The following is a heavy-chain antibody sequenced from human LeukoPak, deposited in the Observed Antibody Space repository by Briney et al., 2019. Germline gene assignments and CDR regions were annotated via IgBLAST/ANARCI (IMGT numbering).Heavy chain of an antibody. CDR3: AKVKEYSGFGPILSGYYYGMDV. CDR1: AFTFDDYA. J-gene: IGHJ6*04. Sequence: GGSLRLSCAVSAFTFDDYAMHWVSQLPRKGLEWVSLISRDGGSTYYADSVKCRLANSRNNSRQTLYLKMNSLGAEDTALYYCAKVKEYSGFGPILSGYYYGMDVWGKGTTVSVSS. D-gene: IGHD5-12*01. V-gene: IGHV3-43D*04. CDR2: ISRDGGST.